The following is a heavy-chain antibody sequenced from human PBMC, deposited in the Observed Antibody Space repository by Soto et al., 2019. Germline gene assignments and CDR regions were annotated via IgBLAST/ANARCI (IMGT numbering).Heavy chain of an antibody. Sequence: GGSLRLSCAASGFTFSSYGMHWVRQAPGKGLEWVAVISYDGSNKYYADSVKGRFTISRDNSKKTLYLQMNSLRAEDTAVYYCAKALGYGDYHYYYGMDVWGQGTTVTVSS. CDR3: AKALGYGDYHYYYGMDV. J-gene: IGHJ6*02. D-gene: IGHD4-17*01. V-gene: IGHV3-30*18. CDR2: ISYDGSNK. CDR1: GFTFSSYG.